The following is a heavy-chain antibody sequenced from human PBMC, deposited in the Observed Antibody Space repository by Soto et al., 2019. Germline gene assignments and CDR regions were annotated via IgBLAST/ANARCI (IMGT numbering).Heavy chain of an antibody. Sequence: GGSLRLSCAASGFTFSSYAMSWVRQAPGKGLEWVSAISGSGGSTYYADSVKGRFTISRDNSKNTLYLQMNSLGAEDTAVYYCAKDQPSRAHDYGGNSNWFDPWGQGTLVTVSS. J-gene: IGHJ5*02. D-gene: IGHD4-17*01. V-gene: IGHV3-23*01. CDR1: GFTFSSYA. CDR3: AKDQPSRAHDYGGNSNWFDP. CDR2: ISGSGGST.